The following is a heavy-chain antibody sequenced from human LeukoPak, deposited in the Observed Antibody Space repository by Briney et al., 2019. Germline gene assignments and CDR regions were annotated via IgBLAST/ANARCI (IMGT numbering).Heavy chain of an antibody. CDR2: IIPILGIA. J-gene: IGHJ4*02. D-gene: IGHD5-12*01. CDR3: ARSLYSGYDYYFDY. CDR1: GGTFSSYT. Sequence: ASVKVSCKASGGTFSSYTISWVRQAPGQGLEWMGRIIPILGIANYAQKFQGRVTITADKSTSTAYMELSSLRSEDTAVYYYARSLYSGYDYYFDYWGQGTLVTVSS. V-gene: IGHV1-69*02.